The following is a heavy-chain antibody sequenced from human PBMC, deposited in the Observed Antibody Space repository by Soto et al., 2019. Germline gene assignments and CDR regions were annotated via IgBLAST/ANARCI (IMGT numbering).Heavy chain of an antibody. CDR1: GYTFTGYY. CDR3: ARGASSSWRSYYYGMDV. CDR2: MNPNSGNT. Sequence: GASVKVSCKASGYTFTGYYMHWVRQATGQGLEWMGWMNPNSGNTGYAQKFQGRVTMTRNTSISTAYMELSSLRSEDTAVYYCARGASSSWRSYYYGMDVWGQGTTVPVSS. J-gene: IGHJ6*02. V-gene: IGHV1-8*02. D-gene: IGHD6-13*01.